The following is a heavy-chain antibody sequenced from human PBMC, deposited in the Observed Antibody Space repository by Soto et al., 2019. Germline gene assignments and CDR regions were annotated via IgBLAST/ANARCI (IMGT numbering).Heavy chain of an antibody. J-gene: IGHJ4*02. Sequence: EVQLAESGGGMVQPGGSLRLSCVASGFTFSSYDMHWVRQAPGKGLEYVSSISSNGGTTYYGNSVKGRFTISRDNSKNTLYLQMGSLRADDMAVYYCDRRVSGNYDYWGQGTLVTVSS. CDR1: GFTFSSYD. CDR2: ISSNGGTT. V-gene: IGHV3-64*01. D-gene: IGHD1-7*01. CDR3: DRRVSGNYDY.